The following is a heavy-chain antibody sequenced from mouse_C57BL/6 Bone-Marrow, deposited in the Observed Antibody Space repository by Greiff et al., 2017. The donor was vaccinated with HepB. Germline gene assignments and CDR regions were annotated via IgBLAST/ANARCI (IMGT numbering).Heavy chain of an antibody. Sequence: VKLQESGAELVRPGASVKLSCKASGYTFTDYYINWVKQRPGQGLEWIARIYPGSGNTYYNEKFKGKATLTAEKSSSTAYMQLSSLTSEDSAVYVCARELLRWYFDVWGTGTTVTVSS. D-gene: IGHD1-1*01. CDR2: IYPGSGNT. J-gene: IGHJ1*03. CDR3: ARELLRWYFDV. V-gene: IGHV1-76*01. CDR1: GYTFTDYY.